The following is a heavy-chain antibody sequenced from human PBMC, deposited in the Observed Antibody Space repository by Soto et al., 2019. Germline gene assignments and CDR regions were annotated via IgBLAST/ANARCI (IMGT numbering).Heavy chain of an antibody. J-gene: IGHJ5*01. Sequence: SQTLSLTCAITVDRVSSNSAGWGLVSQSPSRGLEWLGRTSYRSKLYYEYAVSVRGRITINTDTSKNQYSLQLNSVTPEDTDVYFCARGEQYSGRIFDYWVQGPLVTVSS. D-gene: IGHD1-26*01. V-gene: IGHV6-1*01. CDR3: ARGEQYSGRIFDY. CDR1: VDRVSSNSAG. CDR2: TSYRSKLYY.